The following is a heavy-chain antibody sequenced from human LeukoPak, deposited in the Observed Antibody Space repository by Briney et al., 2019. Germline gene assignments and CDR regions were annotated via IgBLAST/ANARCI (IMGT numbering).Heavy chain of an antibody. V-gene: IGHV4-34*01. D-gene: IGHD3-16*02. CDR1: GGSFSGYY. CDR2: INHSGST. CDR3: ARRRLGGVIVPTYYFDY. J-gene: IGHJ4*02. Sequence: SETLSLTCAVYGGSFSGYYWSWIRQPPGKGLEWIGEINHSGSTNYNPSLKSRVTISVDTSKNQFSLKLSSVTAADTAVYYCARRRLGGVIVPTYYFDYWGQGTLVTVSS.